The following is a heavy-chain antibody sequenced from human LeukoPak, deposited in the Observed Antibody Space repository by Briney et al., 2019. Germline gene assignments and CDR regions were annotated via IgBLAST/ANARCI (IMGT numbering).Heavy chain of an antibody. V-gene: IGHV4-59*13. Sequence: PSETLSLTCTVSGGSIRSYHWSWMRQPPGKGLVGIGYIYHCGSHNYNPPLKSRVHMSVDTSKNQFSLKLSSVTAADTAVYYCSSHLSNAFDIWGQGTMVIVSS. J-gene: IGHJ3*02. CDR1: GGSIRSYH. D-gene: IGHD2/OR15-2a*01. CDR2: IYHCGSH. CDR3: SSHLSNAFDI.